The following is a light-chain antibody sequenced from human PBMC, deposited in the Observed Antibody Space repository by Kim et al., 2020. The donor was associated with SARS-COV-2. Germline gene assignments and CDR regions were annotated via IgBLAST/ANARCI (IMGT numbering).Light chain of an antibody. CDR2: DVS. CDR1: SSDVGDYTY. J-gene: IGLJ2*01. CDR3: SSYTSSSTLV. Sequence: GQSITSSCTGTSSDVGDYTYVSWYQQHPGKAPKLMIYDVSKRPSGVSNRFSGSKSGNTASLTISGLQAEDEADYYCSSYTSSSTLVFGGGTQLTVL. V-gene: IGLV2-14*04.